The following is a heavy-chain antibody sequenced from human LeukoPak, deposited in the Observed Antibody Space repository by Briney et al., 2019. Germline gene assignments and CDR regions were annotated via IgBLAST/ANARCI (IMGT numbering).Heavy chain of an antibody. CDR1: GGSISSGGYS. CDR3: ARGGYSRSLDY. J-gene: IGHJ4*02. Sequence: SETLSLTCAVSGGSISSGGYSWSWIRQPPGTGLEWIGYIYHSGSTYYNPSLKSRVTISVDRSKNQFSLKLSSVTAADTAVYYCARGGYSRSLDYWGQGTLVTVSS. CDR2: IYHSGST. V-gene: IGHV4-30-2*01. D-gene: IGHD4-23*01.